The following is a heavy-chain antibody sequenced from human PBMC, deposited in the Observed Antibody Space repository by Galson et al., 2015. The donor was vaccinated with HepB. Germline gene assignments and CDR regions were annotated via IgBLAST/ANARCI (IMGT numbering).Heavy chain of an antibody. CDR2: IYYSGST. D-gene: IGHD4-17*01. J-gene: IGHJ2*01. CDR3: ARHVFKPGLYGDYPLGDWYFDL. Sequence: SETLSLTCTVSGGSISSYYWSWIRQPPGKGLEWIGYIYYSGSTNYNPSLKSRVTISVDTSKNQFSLKLSSVTAADTAVYYCARHVFKPGLYGDYPLGDWYFDLWGRGTLVTVSS. V-gene: IGHV4-59*08. CDR1: GGSISSYY.